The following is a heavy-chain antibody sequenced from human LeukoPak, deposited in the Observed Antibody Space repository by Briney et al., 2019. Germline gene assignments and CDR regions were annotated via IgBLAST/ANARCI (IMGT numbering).Heavy chain of an antibody. CDR2: IWYDGSNK. CDR1: GFTFSSYA. V-gene: IGHV3-33*01. CDR3: ATDPPLRGYSGYDWDY. D-gene: IGHD5-12*01. Sequence: PGGSLRLSCAASGFTFSSYAMHWVRQAPGKGLEWVAVIWYDGSNKYYADSVKGRFTISRDNSKNTLYLQMNSLRAEDTAVYYCATDPPLRGYSGYDWDYWGQGTLVTVSS. J-gene: IGHJ4*02.